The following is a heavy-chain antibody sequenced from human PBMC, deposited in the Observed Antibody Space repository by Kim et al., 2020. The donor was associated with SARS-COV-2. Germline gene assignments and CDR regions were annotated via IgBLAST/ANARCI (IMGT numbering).Heavy chain of an antibody. CDR2: IYHSGST. Sequence: SETLSLTCAVSGGSISSSNWWSWVRQPPGKGLEWIGEIYHSGSTNYNPSLKSRVTISVDKSKNQFSMKLSSVTAADTAVYYCARDLEYSYGFDYWGQGTLVTVSS. D-gene: IGHD5-18*01. CDR3: ARDLEYSYGFDY. J-gene: IGHJ4*02. CDR1: GGSISSSNW. V-gene: IGHV4-4*02.